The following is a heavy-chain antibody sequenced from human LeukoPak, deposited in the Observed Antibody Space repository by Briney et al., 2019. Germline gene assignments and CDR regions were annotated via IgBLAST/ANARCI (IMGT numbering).Heavy chain of an antibody. CDR2: IWYDGSIK. D-gene: IGHD3-22*01. V-gene: IGHV3-33*01. J-gene: IGHJ4*02. CDR1: GFTFTNYG. CDR3: ARAYYYDSSATPDY. Sequence: QPRRSLRLSCAASGFTFTNYGMHWVRQAPGKGLEWVAVIWYDGSIKYYADSVKGRFTISRDNSKNTLYLQMNSLRAEDTAVYYCARAYYYDSSATPDYWGQGTLVTVSS.